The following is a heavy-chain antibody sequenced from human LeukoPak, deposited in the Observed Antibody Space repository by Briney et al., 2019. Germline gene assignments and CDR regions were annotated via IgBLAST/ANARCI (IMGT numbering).Heavy chain of an antibody. CDR3: ARGGVVPAAVPFDY. V-gene: IGHV4-39*07. D-gene: IGHD2-2*01. J-gene: IGHJ4*02. Sequence: SETLSLTCAVSGDSISNSAYYWGWIRRPPGKGLEWIASISTGGRTLYNPSLKSRVTISLDTSKNQFSLKLSSVTAADAAVYYCARGGVVPAAVPFDYWGQGTLVTVSS. CDR1: GDSISNSAYY. CDR2: ISTGGRT.